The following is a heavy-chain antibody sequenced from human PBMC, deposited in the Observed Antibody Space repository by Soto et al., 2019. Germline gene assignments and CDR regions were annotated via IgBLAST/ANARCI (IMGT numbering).Heavy chain of an antibody. CDR3: ARVPTYDFWSGYYNYYFDY. J-gene: IGHJ4*02. D-gene: IGHD3-3*01. CDR1: GFTFSSYW. V-gene: IGHV3-7*03. CDR2: IKQDGSEK. Sequence: GGSLRLSCAASGFTFSSYWMSLVRQAPGKWLEWVANIKQDGSEKYYVDSVKGRFTISRDNAKTSLYLQMNSLRAEDTAGYYCARVPTYDFWSGYYNYYFDYWGQGNLVTVSS.